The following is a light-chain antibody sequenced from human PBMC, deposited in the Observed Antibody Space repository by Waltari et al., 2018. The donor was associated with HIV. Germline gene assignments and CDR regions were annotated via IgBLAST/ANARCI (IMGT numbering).Light chain of an antibody. CDR2: GKN. J-gene: IGLJ2*01. V-gene: IGLV3-19*01. CDR1: SPGNYF. Sequence: SSDLTQDPAVSVALGQPVRITCPGDSPGNYFASWYQQKPGRAPVLVIYGKNNRPSGIPDRFSVSSSGTTASLIITGAQAEDEADYYCNSRDSSGVVFGGGTKLTVL. CDR3: NSRDSSGVV.